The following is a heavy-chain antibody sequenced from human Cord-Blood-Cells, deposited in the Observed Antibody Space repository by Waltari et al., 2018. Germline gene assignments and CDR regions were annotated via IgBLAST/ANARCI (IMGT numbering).Heavy chain of an antibody. Sequence: QVQLQQWGAGLLKPSETLSLTCAVYGGSFSGYYWSWIRQPPGKGLEWIGEINHSGSTNYHPSLKSRVTISVDTSKNQFSLKLSSVTAADTAVYYCASARIAAAGTFDYWGQGTLVTVSS. CDR1: GGSFSGYY. D-gene: IGHD6-13*01. J-gene: IGHJ4*02. CDR3: ASARIAAAGTFDY. V-gene: IGHV4-34*01. CDR2: INHSGST.